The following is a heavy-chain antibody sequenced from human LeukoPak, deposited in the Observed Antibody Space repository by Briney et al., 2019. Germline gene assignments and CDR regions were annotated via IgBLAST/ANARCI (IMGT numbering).Heavy chain of an antibody. J-gene: IGHJ6*03. CDR3: ARFDYYGSVLDMDV. V-gene: IGHV3-48*03. CDR1: GFTFSSYE. D-gene: IGHD3-10*01. Sequence: GGSLRLSCAASGFTFSSYEMNWVRQAPGKGLEWVSYISSSGSTIYYADSVKGRFTISRDNAKNSLYLQMNSLRAEDTAVYYCARFDYYGSVLDMDVWGKGTTVTISS. CDR2: ISSSGSTI.